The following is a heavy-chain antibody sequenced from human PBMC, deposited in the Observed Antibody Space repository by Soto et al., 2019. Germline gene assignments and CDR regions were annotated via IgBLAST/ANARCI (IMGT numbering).Heavy chain of an antibody. J-gene: IGHJ6*02. CDR1: GFTFSNYA. Sequence: QVRLVESGGGVVQPGRSLRLSCAASGFTFSNYAMHWVRQAPGKGLEWVAVMSFDETKKYHAASVEGRFTISRDNCQNTLGLQMNSLRAEDTALYYCARSHAPYYYDTTGFFFGLDVWGQGTTVVVSS. CDR3: ARSHAPYYYDTTGFFFGLDV. D-gene: IGHD3-22*01. V-gene: IGHV3-30-3*01. CDR2: MSFDETKK.